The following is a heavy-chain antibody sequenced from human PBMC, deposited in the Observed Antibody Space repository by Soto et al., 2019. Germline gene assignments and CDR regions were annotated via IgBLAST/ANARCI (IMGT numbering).Heavy chain of an antibody. D-gene: IGHD1-7*01. Sequence: GGSLRLSCAVSGFSVSSSHMNWVRQAPGKGLEWVSRINSDGSSTSYADSVKGRFTISRDNAKNTLYLQMNSLRAEDTAVYYCARSRTGTTYGGMDVWGQGTTVTVSS. J-gene: IGHJ6*02. CDR1: GFSVSSSH. V-gene: IGHV3-74*01. CDR2: INSDGSST. CDR3: ARSRTGTTYGGMDV.